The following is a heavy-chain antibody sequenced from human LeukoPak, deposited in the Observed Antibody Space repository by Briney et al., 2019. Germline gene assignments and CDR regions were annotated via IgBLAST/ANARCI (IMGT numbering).Heavy chain of an antibody. Sequence: SETLSLTCTVSGGSVTSSYYWSWIRQPPGKGLEWIGYVSISGTKYNPSLKSRVTISVDTSKNHFPLKLSSVTAADTAVYYCARAHGYYYDFDYWGQGALLTVSS. J-gene: IGHJ4*02. V-gene: IGHV4-61*03. CDR3: ARAHGYYYDFDY. CDR2: VSISGT. D-gene: IGHD3-22*01. CDR1: GGSVTSSYY.